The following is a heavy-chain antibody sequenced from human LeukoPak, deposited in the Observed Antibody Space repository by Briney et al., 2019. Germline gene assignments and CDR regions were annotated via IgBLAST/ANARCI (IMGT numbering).Heavy chain of an antibody. Sequence: GGSLRLSCAASGFTFSSYWMSWVRQAPGKGLEWVAVIWYDGSNKYYADSVKGRFTISRDNSKNTLYLQMNSLRAEDTAVYYCARVRGYSSGWPDDYWGQGTLVTVSS. D-gene: IGHD6-19*01. J-gene: IGHJ4*02. CDR3: ARVRGYSSGWPDDY. V-gene: IGHV3-33*08. CDR2: IWYDGSNK. CDR1: GFTFSSYW.